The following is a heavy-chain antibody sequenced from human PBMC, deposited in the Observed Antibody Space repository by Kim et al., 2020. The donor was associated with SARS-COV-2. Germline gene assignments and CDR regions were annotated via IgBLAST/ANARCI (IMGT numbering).Heavy chain of an antibody. CDR1: GYTFINYW. CDR2: IYPGDSDT. D-gene: IGHD3-22*01. Sequence: GESLKISCQVSGYTFINYWIGWVRQMPGKGLEWMGIIYPGDSDTRYSPSFQGQVTISVDKSISTAYLQWSRLKASDAAMYYCARHDSSGWVVDYWGQGTLVTVS. V-gene: IGHV5-51*01. CDR3: ARHDSSGWVVDY. J-gene: IGHJ4*02.